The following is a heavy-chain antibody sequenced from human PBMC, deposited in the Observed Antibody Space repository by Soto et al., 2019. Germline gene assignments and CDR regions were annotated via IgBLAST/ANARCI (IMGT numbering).Heavy chain of an antibody. Sequence: EVQLVESGGGLVKPGGSLRLSCAASGFTFSSYSMNWVRQAPGKGLEWVSSISSSSSYIYYADSVKGRFTISRDNAKNSLYLQMNSLRAEDTAVYYCARFPPPPAYCDYDYYYYGMDVWGQGTTVTVSS. CDR2: ISSSSSYI. V-gene: IGHV3-21*01. CDR3: ARFPPPPAYCDYDYYYYGMDV. J-gene: IGHJ6*02. D-gene: IGHD4-17*01. CDR1: GFTFSSYS.